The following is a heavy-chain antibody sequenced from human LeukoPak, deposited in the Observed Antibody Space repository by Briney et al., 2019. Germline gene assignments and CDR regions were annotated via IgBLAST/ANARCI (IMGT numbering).Heavy chain of an antibody. J-gene: IGHJ4*02. CDR1: GGSISSSNW. Sequence: PSETLSLTCAVSGGSISSSNWWSLVRQPPGKGLEWIGEIYHSGSTNYNPSLKSRVTISVDKSKNQFSLKLSSVTAADTAVYYCARDRAGSTPSFDYWGQGTLVTVSS. V-gene: IGHV4-4*02. D-gene: IGHD2-2*01. CDR2: IYHSGST. CDR3: ARDRAGSTPSFDY.